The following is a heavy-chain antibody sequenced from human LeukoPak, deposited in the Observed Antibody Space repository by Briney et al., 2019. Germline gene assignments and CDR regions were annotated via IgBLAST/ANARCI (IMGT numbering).Heavy chain of an antibody. D-gene: IGHD6-6*01. CDR1: GGTFSSYT. CDR2: IMPVLNIA. Sequence: SVKVSCKASGGTFSSYTISWVRQAPGQGLEWMGRIMPVLNIADYAQKFQGRLTITADKSTSTAYMELSSLRAEDTAVYYCARDLLRSSSSESEYWGQGTLVTVSS. J-gene: IGHJ4*02. CDR3: ARDLLRSSSSESEY. V-gene: IGHV1-69*04.